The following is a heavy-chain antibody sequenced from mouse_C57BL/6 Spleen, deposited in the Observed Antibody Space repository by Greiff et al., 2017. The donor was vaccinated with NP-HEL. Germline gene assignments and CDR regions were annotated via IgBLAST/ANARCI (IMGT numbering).Heavy chain of an antibody. J-gene: IGHJ4*01. CDR3: SRSDDYYAMDY. V-gene: IGHV1-18*01. Sequence: EVQLQQSGPELVKPGASVKIPCKASGYTFTDYNMDWVKQSHGKSLEWIGDINPNNGGTNYNQKFKGKATLTADNCSSTAYMELRSLTSEETAVYYCSRSDDYYAMDYWGQGTSVTVSS. CDR2: INPNNGGT. CDR1: GYTFTDYN.